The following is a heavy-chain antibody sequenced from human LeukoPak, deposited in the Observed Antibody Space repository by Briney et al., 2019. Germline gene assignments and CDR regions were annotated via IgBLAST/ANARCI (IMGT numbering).Heavy chain of an antibody. Sequence: ASVKVSCKASGYTFTSYYMHWVRQAPGQGLEWMGIINPSGGSTSYAQKFQGRVTMTRDTSTSTVYMELSSQRSEDTAVYYCARDNYSSSAWSYYYYYGMDVWGQGTTVTVSS. CDR2: INPSGGST. CDR1: GYTFTSYY. D-gene: IGHD6-6*01. J-gene: IGHJ6*02. CDR3: ARDNYSSSAWSYYYYYGMDV. V-gene: IGHV1-46*01.